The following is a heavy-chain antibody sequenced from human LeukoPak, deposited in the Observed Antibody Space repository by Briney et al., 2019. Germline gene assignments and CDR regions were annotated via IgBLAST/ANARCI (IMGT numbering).Heavy chain of an antibody. CDR3: ARDYQGGYGDKTVDY. CDR2: IYYSGST. V-gene: IGHV4-39*07. Sequence: PSETLSLTCTVSGGSISSNTYYWGWIRQPPGKGLEWIGSIYYSGSTYYNPSLKSRVTISVDTSKNQSSLKLSSVTAADTAVYYCARDYQGGYGDKTVDYWGQGTLVTVSS. J-gene: IGHJ4*02. D-gene: IGHD5-18*01. CDR1: GGSISSNTYY.